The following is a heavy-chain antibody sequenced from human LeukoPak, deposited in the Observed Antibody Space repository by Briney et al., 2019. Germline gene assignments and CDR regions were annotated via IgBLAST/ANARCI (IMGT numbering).Heavy chain of an antibody. J-gene: IGHJ6*02. CDR3: ARDTEYYDSSGYDYYYGMDV. CDR1: GYTFTSYG. Sequence: ASVKVSCKASGYTFTSYGISWVRQAPGQGLEWMGWFSVYNGNTNYAQKLQGRVTMTTGTSTSTAYMELRSLRSDDTGVYYCARDTEYYDSSGYDYYYGMDVWGQGTTVTVSS. CDR2: FSVYNGNT. V-gene: IGHV1-18*01. D-gene: IGHD3-22*01.